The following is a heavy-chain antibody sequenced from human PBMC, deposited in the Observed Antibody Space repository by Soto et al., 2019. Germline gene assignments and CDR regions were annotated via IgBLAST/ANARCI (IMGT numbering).Heavy chain of an antibody. Sequence: LRLSCAASGFSLSGPAIHWVRQASGKGLEWVGRIRSKPNKYATEYAASVKGRFTISRDDSKNTAYLQMNSLKIDDTAVYYCTRTYFPLWGHVTKVTVYS. CDR3: TRTYFPL. CDR2: IRSKPNKYAT. J-gene: IGHJ6*02. CDR1: GFSLSGPA. V-gene: IGHV3-73*01. D-gene: IGHD3-10*01.